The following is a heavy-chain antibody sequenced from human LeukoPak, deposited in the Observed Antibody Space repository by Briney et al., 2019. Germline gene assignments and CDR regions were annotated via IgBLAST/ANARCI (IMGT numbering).Heavy chain of an antibody. D-gene: IGHD1-26*01. Sequence: TPSETLSLTCTVSGGSISTYYWSWIRQPPGKGLEWIGYIYYSGSTSYNPSLKSRVTISVDTSKNQFSLKLSSVTAADTAVYYCARGEALGSGSFDYWGQGTLVTVSS. V-gene: IGHV4-59*01. CDR1: GGSISTYY. CDR2: IYYSGST. J-gene: IGHJ4*02. CDR3: ARGEALGSGSFDY.